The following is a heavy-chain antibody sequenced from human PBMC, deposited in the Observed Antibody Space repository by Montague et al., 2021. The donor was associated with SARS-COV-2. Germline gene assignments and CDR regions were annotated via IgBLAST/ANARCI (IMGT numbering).Heavy chain of an antibody. CDR1: GGSISSGSDL. Sequence: TLSLTCTVSGGSISSGSDLWSWIRQPAGKGLEWIGRIYSSGTTNYNPSLRSRVSISLDTSKDQVSLKLSSVTAADTAVYYCAREVNGCAAAPGNVNWFDPWGQGTVVTVSS. CDR2: IYSSGTT. V-gene: IGHV4-61*02. D-gene: IGHD6-13*01. CDR3: AREVNGCAAAPGNVNWFDP. J-gene: IGHJ5*02.